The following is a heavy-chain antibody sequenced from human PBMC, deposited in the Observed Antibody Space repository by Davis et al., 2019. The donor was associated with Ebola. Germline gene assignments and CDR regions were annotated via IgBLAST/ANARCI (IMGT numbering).Heavy chain of an antibody. CDR1: GYTFPGYY. J-gene: IGHJ4*02. Sequence: AASVKVSCKASGYTFPGYYMHWVRQAPGQGLEWMGWINPNSGGTNYAQKFQGWVTMTRDTSISTAYLELRRLRSDDTAVYYCARDSSSFLFDYWGQGTLVTVSS. CDR3: ARDSSSFLFDY. CDR2: INPNSGGT. D-gene: IGHD6-6*01. V-gene: IGHV1-2*04.